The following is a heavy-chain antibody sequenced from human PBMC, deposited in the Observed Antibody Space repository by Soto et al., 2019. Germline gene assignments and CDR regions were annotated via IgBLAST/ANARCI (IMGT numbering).Heavy chain of an antibody. CDR1: GFTFSSYS. Sequence: PGGSLRLSCAASGFTFSSYSMNWVRQAPGKGLEWVSSISSSSSYIYYADSVKGRFTISRDNAKNSLYLQMNSLRAEDTAVYYCARDRRHYCSGSYFNWFDPWAQRTPVTVSS. CDR3: ARDRRHYCSGSYFNWFDP. J-gene: IGHJ5*02. D-gene: IGHD3-10*01. CDR2: ISSSSSYI. V-gene: IGHV3-21*01.